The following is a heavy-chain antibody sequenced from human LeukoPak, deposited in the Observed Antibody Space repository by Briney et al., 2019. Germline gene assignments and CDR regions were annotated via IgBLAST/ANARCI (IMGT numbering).Heavy chain of an antibody. CDR3: ARDRGSGYCSSTSCFSFDY. CDR2: ISYDGSNK. V-gene: IGHV3-30*03. Sequence: GGSLRLSCAASGFTFSSYGMHWVRQAPGKGLEWVAVISYDGSNKYYADSVKGRFTITRDNSNNTLYLQMNSLRAEDTAVYYCARDRGSGYCSSTSCFSFDYWGQGTLVSVSS. CDR1: GFTFSSYG. D-gene: IGHD2-2*01. J-gene: IGHJ4*02.